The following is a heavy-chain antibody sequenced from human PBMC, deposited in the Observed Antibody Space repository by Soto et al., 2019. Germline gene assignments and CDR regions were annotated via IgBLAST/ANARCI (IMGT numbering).Heavy chain of an antibody. J-gene: IGHJ4*02. CDR3: TKLPQYDILTGYLNYFDY. D-gene: IGHD3-9*01. Sequence: PGGSLRLSCAASGFTFSSYAMSWFRQAPGKGLEWVSAFRGDGTGAHYADSVKGRFTVSRDNSKNSLYLHMSSLRAEDTAVYYCTKLPQYDILTGYLNYFDYWGQGTLVTVSS. V-gene: IGHV3-23*01. CDR1: GFTFSSYA. CDR2: FRGDGTGA.